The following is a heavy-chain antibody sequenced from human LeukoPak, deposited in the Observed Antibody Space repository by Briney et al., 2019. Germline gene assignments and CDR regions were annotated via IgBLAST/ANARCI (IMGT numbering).Heavy chain of an antibody. CDR1: GDSISSVSYY. V-gene: IGHV4-39*01. CDR2: IYYSGST. CDR3: ARIIEMATIFAPFDP. J-gene: IGHJ5*02. D-gene: IGHD5-24*01. Sequence: SETLSLTCTVSGDSISSVSYYWGWIRQPPGKGLAWIGSIYYSGSTYYSPSLKSRVTISVDTSKNQFSLKLSSVAAADTAVYYCARIIEMATIFAPFDPWGQGTLVTVSS.